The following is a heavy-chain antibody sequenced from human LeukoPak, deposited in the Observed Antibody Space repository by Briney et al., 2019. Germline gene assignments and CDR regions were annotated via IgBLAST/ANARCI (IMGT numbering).Heavy chain of an antibody. J-gene: IGHJ4*02. CDR3: AKYNIVVVPAAYSDY. Sequence: GGSLRLSCAASGFTFSSYAMSWVHQAPGKGLEWVSAISGSGGSTYYADPVKGRFTISRDNSKNTLYLQMNSLRAEDTAVYYCAKYNIVVVPAAYSDYWGQGTLVTVSS. V-gene: IGHV3-23*01. CDR1: GFTFSSYA. CDR2: ISGSGGST. D-gene: IGHD2-2*01.